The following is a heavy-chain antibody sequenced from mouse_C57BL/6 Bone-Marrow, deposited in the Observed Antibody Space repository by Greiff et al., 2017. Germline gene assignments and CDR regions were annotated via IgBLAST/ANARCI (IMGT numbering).Heavy chain of an antibody. D-gene: IGHD2-5*01. Sequence: QVQLQQPGAELVKPGASVKMSCKASGYTFTSYWINWVKQRPGQGLEWIGEIYPGSGSTNYNEKFKSKATLTVDTSSSTAYMQLSRLTSEDSAVYYCARPYYSNYWYFDVWCTGTTVTVSS. J-gene: IGHJ1*03. CDR3: ARPYYSNYWYFDV. CDR2: IYPGSGST. CDR1: GYTFTSYW. V-gene: IGHV1-55*01.